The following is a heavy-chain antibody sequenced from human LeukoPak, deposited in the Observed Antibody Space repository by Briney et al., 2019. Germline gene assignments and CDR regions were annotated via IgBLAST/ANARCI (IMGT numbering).Heavy chain of an antibody. CDR3: AGGDSSGWYFDY. CDR2: INWNGGST. V-gene: IGHV3-20*04. CDR1: GFTFEEHG. D-gene: IGHD6-19*01. J-gene: IGHJ4*02. Sequence: GGSLRLSCAASGFTFEEHGMSWVRQAPGKGLEWFSGINWNGGSTGYGESAKGRFTISRDNAKNSLYLQMNSLRAEDTALYYCAGGDSSGWYFDYWGQGILVTVSS.